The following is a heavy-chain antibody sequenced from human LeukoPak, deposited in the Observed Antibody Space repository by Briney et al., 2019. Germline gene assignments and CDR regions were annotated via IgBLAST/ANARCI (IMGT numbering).Heavy chain of an antibody. CDR1: RSSVTTHH. CDR2: VQFSGCT. J-gene: IGHJ4*02. V-gene: IGHV4-4*07. CDR3: ARDDSSRDDSGGYHY. D-gene: IGHD3-22*01. Sequence: SQTLSLTCAVSRSSVTTHHWAWIRPPARKGLEWVGRVQFSGCTNYSPSVWSRVAISLDKAHNELSLTLKSVSVWGSVVYFCARDDSSRDDSGGYHYWGRGVLVTVSS.